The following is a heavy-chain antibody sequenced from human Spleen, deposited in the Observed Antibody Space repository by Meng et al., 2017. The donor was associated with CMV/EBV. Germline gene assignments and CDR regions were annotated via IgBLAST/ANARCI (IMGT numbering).Heavy chain of an antibody. J-gene: IGHJ5*02. CDR1: GFTFSRYA. V-gene: IGHV3-23*01. CDR2: ISGSSGNT. D-gene: IGHD6-19*01. CDR3: AKAGAVARRPDWFDP. Sequence: GFTFSRYAVSCVRQDPGKGLEWVSAISGSSGNTYYADSVKGRFTISRDNSKNTLYLQMNSLRAEDTAVYYCAKAGAVARRPDWFDPWGQGTLVTVSS.